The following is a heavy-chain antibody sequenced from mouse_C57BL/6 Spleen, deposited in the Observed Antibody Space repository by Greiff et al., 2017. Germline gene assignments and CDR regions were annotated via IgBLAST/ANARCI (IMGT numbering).Heavy chain of an antibody. Sequence: VKLVESGPGLVAPSQSLSITCTVSGFSLTSYAISWVRQPPGKGLEWLGVIWTGGGTNYNSALKSRLSISKDNSKSQVFLKMNRLQTDDTARYYCARNGDYYGSSYLDDGGQGTTLTVPS. D-gene: IGHD1-1*01. CDR2: IWTGGGT. CDR3: ARNGDYYGSSYLDD. V-gene: IGHV2-9-1*01. CDR1: GFSLTSYA. J-gene: IGHJ2*01.